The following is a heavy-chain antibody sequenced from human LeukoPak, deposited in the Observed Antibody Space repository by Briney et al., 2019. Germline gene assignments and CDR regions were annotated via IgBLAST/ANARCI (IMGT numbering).Heavy chain of an antibody. V-gene: IGHV4-59*12. CDR2: IYYSGST. D-gene: IGHD5-18*01. CDR3: AREQKDSYDPTPLDY. Sequence: SETLSLTCTVSGGSISSYYWSWIRQPPGKGLEWIGYIYYSGSTNYNPSLKSRVTISVDTSKNQFSLKLSSVTAADTAVYYCAREQKDSYDPTPLDYWGQGTLVTVSS. CDR1: GGSISSYY. J-gene: IGHJ4*02.